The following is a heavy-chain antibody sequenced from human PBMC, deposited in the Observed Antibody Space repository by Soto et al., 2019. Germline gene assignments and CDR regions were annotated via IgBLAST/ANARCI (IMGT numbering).Heavy chain of an antibody. CDR2: IKQDGSEK. D-gene: IGHD1-26*01. CDR3: ARAEESGSYSGYYYYGMDV. J-gene: IGHJ6*02. CDR1: GFTFSSYW. V-gene: IGHV3-7*05. Sequence: GGSLRLSCAASGFTFSSYWMSWVRQAPGKGLEWVVNIKQDGSEKYYVDSVKGRFTISRDNAKNSLYLQMNSLRAEDTAVYYCARAEESGSYSGYYYYGMDVWGQGTTVTVSS.